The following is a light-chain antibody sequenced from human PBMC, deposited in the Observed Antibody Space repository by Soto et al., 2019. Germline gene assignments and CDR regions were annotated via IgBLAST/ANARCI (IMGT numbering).Light chain of an antibody. J-gene: IGKJ1*01. CDR2: AAS. CDR3: QLSDSTWT. CDR1: QSIRNY. V-gene: IGKV1-39*01. Sequence: DIQMTQSPSSLSASVGDRVTITCRASQSIRNYLNWYQQKPGKAPKLLIYAASTLQSGVPSRFSGSGSGTDFTLTISSLQPEDFAAYYCQLSDSTWTFGQGTKVDI.